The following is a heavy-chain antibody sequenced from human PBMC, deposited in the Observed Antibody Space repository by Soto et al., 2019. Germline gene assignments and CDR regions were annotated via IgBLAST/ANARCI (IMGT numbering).Heavy chain of an antibody. CDR1: GGSISSSSYY. Sequence: PSETLSLTCTVSGGSISSSSYYWGWIRQPPGKGLEWIGSIYYSGSTNYNPSLKSRVTISVDRSKNQFSLKLSSVTAADTAVYYCARGRKQQLVRSAASDRFDPWGQGTLVTVSS. J-gene: IGHJ5*02. V-gene: IGHV4-39*07. D-gene: IGHD6-13*01. CDR2: IYYSGST. CDR3: ARGRKQQLVRSAASDRFDP.